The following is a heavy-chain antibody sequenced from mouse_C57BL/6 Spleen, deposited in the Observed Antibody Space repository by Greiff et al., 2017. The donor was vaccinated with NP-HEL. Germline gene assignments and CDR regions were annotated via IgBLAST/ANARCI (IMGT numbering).Heavy chain of an antibody. Sequence: QVQLQQPGAELVRPGSSVKLSCKASGYTFTSYWMHWVKQRPIQGLEWIGNIDPSDSETHYNQKFKDKATLTVDKSSSTAYMQLSSLTSEDSAVYYCARDGTAQAYYAMDYWGQGTSVTVSS. CDR1: GYTFTSYW. CDR2: IDPSDSET. V-gene: IGHV1-52*01. CDR3: ARDGTAQAYYAMDY. D-gene: IGHD3-2*02. J-gene: IGHJ4*01.